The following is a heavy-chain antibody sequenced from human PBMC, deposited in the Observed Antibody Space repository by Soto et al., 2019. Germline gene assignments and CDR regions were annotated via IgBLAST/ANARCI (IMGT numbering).Heavy chain of an antibody. CDR3: ARDCFNFWSGCGFDY. J-gene: IGHJ4*02. CDR1: GFTFSSYW. CDR2: IKQDGSEK. D-gene: IGHD3-3*01. V-gene: IGHV3-7*01. Sequence: EVQLVESGGGLVQPGGSLRLSCAASGFTFSSYWMSWVRQAPGKGLEWVANIKQDGSEKYYVDSVKGRFTISRDNAKNSLYMQMNSLRAEDTAVYYCARDCFNFWSGCGFDYWGQGTLVTVSS.